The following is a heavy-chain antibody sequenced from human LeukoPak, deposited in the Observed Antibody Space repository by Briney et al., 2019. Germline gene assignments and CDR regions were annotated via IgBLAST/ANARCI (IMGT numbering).Heavy chain of an antibody. CDR2: INSDGSST. D-gene: IGHD2-21*02. Sequence: GGSLRLSCAASGFTFSNYAIHWVRQAPGEGLVWVSRINSDGSSTSYADSVKGRFTISRDIPKNTLYLQMNSLRAEDTAVFYCVRDRGDLDAFDIWGRGTMVTVSS. CDR1: GFTFSNYA. CDR3: VRDRGDLDAFDI. J-gene: IGHJ3*02. V-gene: IGHV3-74*01.